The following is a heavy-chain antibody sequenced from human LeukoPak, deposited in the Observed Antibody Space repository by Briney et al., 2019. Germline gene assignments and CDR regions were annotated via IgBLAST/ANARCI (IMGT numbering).Heavy chain of an antibody. CDR1: GGSFSGYY. CDR3: ALSSSWHCLLAY. J-gene: IGHJ4*02. D-gene: IGHD6-13*01. CDR2: INHSGST. V-gene: IGHV4-34*01. Sequence: SETQSLTCAVYGGSFSGYYWSWIRQPPGKGLEWIGEINHSGSTNYNPSLKSRVTISVDTSKNQFSLKLSSVTAADTAVYYCALSSSWHCLLAYWGQGTLVTVSS.